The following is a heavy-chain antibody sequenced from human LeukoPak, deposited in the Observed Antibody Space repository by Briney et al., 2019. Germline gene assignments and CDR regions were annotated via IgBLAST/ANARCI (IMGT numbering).Heavy chain of an antibody. V-gene: IGHV4-31*03. J-gene: IGHJ4*02. CDR1: GGSISSGDYY. D-gene: IGHD3-3*01. CDR2: IYYSGGT. CDR3: ARVQFTEWLPFDY. Sequence: KASETLSLTCTVSGGSISSGDYYWSWTRQHPGKGLEWIGSIYYSGGTYYNPSLKSRVSISVDTSKNQFSLKLSSVTAADTAVYYCARVQFTEWLPFDYWGQGTLVTVSS.